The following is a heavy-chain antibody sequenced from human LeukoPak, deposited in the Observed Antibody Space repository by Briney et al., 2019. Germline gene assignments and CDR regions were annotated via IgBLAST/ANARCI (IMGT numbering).Heavy chain of an antibody. V-gene: IGHV3-23*01. CDR1: GFTFSSYA. D-gene: IGHD5-18*01. Sequence: GGSLRLSCAASGFTFSSYAMSWVRQAPGKGLESVSAISGSGGSTYYADSVKGRFTISRDNSKNTLYLQMNGLRAEDTAVYYCAKWAGSGYSYAFDYWGQGTLVTVSS. CDR2: ISGSGGST. J-gene: IGHJ4*02. CDR3: AKWAGSGYSYAFDY.